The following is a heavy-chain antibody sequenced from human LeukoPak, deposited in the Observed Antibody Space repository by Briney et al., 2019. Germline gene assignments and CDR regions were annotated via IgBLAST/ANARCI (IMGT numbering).Heavy chain of an antibody. CDR2: ISGSSSYI. J-gene: IGHJ4*02. V-gene: IGHV3-21*01. D-gene: IGHD1-26*01. CDR3: ARSSEGY. CDR1: GFTFSSYS. Sequence: KSGGSLRLSCAASGFTFSSYSMNWVRQAPGKGLEWVSSISGSSSYIYYADSVKGRFTISRDNAKNSLYLQMNSLRAEDTAVYYCARSSEGYWGQGTLVTVSS.